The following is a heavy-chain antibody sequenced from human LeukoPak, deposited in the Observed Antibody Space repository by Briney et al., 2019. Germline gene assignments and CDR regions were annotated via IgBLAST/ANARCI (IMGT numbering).Heavy chain of an antibody. CDR1: GFTFDDYG. CDR2: INWNGGST. Sequence: GGSLRLSCAASGFTFDDYGMSWVRQAPGKGLEWVSGINWNGGSTGYADSVKGRFTISRDNAKNSLYLQMNSLRAEDTALYYCARDSNDITMVRGVITACMDVWGKGTTVTVSS. CDR3: ARDSNDITMVRGVITACMDV. J-gene: IGHJ6*03. D-gene: IGHD3-10*01. V-gene: IGHV3-20*04.